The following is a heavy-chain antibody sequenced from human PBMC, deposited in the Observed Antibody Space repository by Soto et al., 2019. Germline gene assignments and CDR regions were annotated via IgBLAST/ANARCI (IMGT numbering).Heavy chain of an antibody. CDR2: IKSKTDGGTT. Sequence: PGGCTGIGCVVSGLTLSNAWIGGVRQSPYKALEWVGRIKSKTDGGTTDYPAPVKGRFTISRDDSKNTLSLEMNTLKTEDTAVYYCTTATGYSDGYVFDYWGQGTLVGVSS. CDR3: TTATGYSDGYVFDY. J-gene: IGHJ4*02. V-gene: IGHV3-15*01. CDR1: GLTLSNAW. D-gene: IGHD5-18*01.